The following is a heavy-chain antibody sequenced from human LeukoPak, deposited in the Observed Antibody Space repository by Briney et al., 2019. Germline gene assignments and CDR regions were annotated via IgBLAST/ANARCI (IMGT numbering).Heavy chain of an antibody. V-gene: IGHV1-3*01. CDR3: ARAPVVSAIQLLDY. D-gene: IGHD2-21*02. J-gene: IGHJ4*02. CDR2: INAGNGNT. Sequence: ASVKVSCMASGYTFTSYAMHWVRQAPGQRLEWMGWINAGNGNTKYSQKFQGRVTITRDTSASTAYMELSSLRSEDTAVYYCARAPVVSAIQLLDYWGQGTLVTVSS. CDR1: GYTFTSYA.